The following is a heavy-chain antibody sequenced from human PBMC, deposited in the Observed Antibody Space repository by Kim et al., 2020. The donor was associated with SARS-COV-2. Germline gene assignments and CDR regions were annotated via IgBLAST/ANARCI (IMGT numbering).Heavy chain of an antibody. CDR1: GFTFSSYS. Sequence: GGSLRLSCAASGFTFSSYSMNWVRQAPGKGLEWVSSISSTGSYIYYADSVKGRFPISRDNDKNSLYLQMNSLRAEDTAVYYCARVGAVSGLGFDYWGAGTLVTVSS. V-gene: IGHV3-21*01. J-gene: IGHJ4*01. CDR2: ISSTGSYI. D-gene: IGHD6-19*01. CDR3: ARVGAVSGLGFDY.